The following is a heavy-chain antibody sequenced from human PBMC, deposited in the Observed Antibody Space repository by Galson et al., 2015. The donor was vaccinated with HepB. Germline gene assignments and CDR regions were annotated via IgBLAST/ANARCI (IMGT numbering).Heavy chain of an antibody. CDR1: GFIFSDHY. Sequence: SLRLSCAASGFIFSDHYMDWVRQAPGKGLEWVGRIKNKANSHTTVYAASVKGRFTISRDDSKNLLYVQLNSLKTEDTAVYYCARAGRDGYNLWDWGQGTLVTVSS. J-gene: IGHJ4*02. D-gene: IGHD5-24*01. CDR2: IKNKANSHTT. V-gene: IGHV3-72*01. CDR3: ARAGRDGYNLWD.